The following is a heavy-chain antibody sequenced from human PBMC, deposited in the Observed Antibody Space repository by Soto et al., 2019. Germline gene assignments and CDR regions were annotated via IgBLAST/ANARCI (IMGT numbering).Heavy chain of an antibody. CDR2: MNPVSGNT. J-gene: IGHJ4*02. CDR1: GYTFSSYD. V-gene: IGHV1-8*01. Sequence: QVQLVQSGAEVKKPGASVKVSCKASGYTFSSYDINWVRQATGQGLEWMGWMNPVSGNTGFAQKFKGRVTMTRKTPLSTAYMELSSLTSEDTAVYYCARVYSDSTGYYQGGFDSWGQGTLVTVSS. D-gene: IGHD3-22*01. CDR3: ARVYSDSTGYYQGGFDS.